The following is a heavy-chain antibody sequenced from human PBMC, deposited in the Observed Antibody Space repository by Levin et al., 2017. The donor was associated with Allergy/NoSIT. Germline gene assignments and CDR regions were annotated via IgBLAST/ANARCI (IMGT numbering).Heavy chain of an antibody. CDR1: GGSVSSGVYY. Sequence: LRLSCTVSGGSVSSGVYYWGWIRQHPGKGLECIGYIHPSGSTNYNPSLNSRVTMSVDMSKNQISLKMISVTAADTAVYYCARGRDAYKLGFWDQGTLVTVSS. D-gene: IGHD1-14*01. J-gene: IGHJ4*02. V-gene: IGHV4-31*03. CDR2: IHPSGST. CDR3: ARGRDAYKLGF.